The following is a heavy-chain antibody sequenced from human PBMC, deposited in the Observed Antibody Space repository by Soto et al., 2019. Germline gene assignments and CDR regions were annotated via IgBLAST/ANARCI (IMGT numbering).Heavy chain of an antibody. J-gene: IGHJ6*01. CDR3: AKYPHSSGYYASLYGMDV. Sequence: CGSLRLSCAASGFICSSYDMSWVRKAPGKGLEWVSTILVDGRTFYGDSVKGRFTISRDSSQNTVYLQMNSLRAEDTAVYYCAKYPHSSGYYASLYGMDVWGQGTTVTGSS. D-gene: IGHD3-22*01. CDR2: ILVDGRT. V-gene: IGHV3-23*01. CDR1: GFICSSYD.